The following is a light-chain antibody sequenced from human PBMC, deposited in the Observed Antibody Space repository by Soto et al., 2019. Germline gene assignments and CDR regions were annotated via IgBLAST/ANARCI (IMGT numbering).Light chain of an antibody. CDR2: AAS. V-gene: IGKV1-8*01. Sequence: IRMTQTTSSFSASTGDRVTITCRASQGISSYLAWYQQKPGKAPKLLIYAASTLQSGVPSRFSGSGSGTDFTLTISCLQSEDFATYYCQQYYSYPWPFGQGTKAAIK. CDR1: QGISSY. CDR3: QQYYSYPWP. J-gene: IGKJ1*01.